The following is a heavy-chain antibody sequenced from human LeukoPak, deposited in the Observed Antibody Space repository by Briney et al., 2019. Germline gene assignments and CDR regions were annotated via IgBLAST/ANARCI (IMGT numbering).Heavy chain of an antibody. Sequence: ASVKLSCKASGYIFTRYDINWVRQATGHGLEWMGWMNPNSGNTRYAQKFQGRVTMTRNTSISTAYIELSSLRSEDTAVYYCARQIAASGTPWGYYYYYMDVWGKGTTVTVSS. J-gene: IGHJ6*03. CDR1: GYIFTRYD. V-gene: IGHV1-8*01. CDR3: ARQIAASGTPWGYYYYYMDV. D-gene: IGHD6-13*01. CDR2: MNPNSGNT.